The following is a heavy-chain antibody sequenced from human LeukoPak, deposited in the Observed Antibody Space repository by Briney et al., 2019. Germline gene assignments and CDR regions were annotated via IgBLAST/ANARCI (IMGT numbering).Heavy chain of an antibody. CDR2: IYSGGST. CDR3: AHYSGSYPPNY. V-gene: IGHV3-66*02. J-gene: IGHJ4*02. CDR1: GFTVSSNY. Sequence: GGSLRLSCAASGFTVSSNYMSWVRQAPGKGLEWVSVIYSGGSTYYADSVKGRFTIFRDNSKNTLYLQMNSLRAEDTAVYYCAHYSGSYPPNYWGQGTLVTVSS. D-gene: IGHD1-26*01.